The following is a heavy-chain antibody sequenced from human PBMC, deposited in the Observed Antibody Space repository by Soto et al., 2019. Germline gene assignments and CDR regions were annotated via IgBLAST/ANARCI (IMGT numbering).Heavy chain of an antibody. V-gene: IGHV4-59*01. CDR3: ALFTRMIDY. D-gene: IGHD2-8*01. CDR2: IYYSGST. Sequence: TSETLSLTCTVSGGSISIYYWSWIRQPPGKGLEWIGYIYYSGSTNYNPSLKSRVTISVDTSKNQFSLKLSSVTAADTAVYYCALFTRMIDYWGQGTLVTVSS. CDR1: GGSISIYY. J-gene: IGHJ4*02.